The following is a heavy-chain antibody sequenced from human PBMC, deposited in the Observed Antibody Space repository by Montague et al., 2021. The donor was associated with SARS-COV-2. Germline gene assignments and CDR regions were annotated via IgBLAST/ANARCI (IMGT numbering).Heavy chain of an antibody. CDR2: IYYSGGI. Sequence: SETLSLTCTVSGGSKSDHYWAWIRQPPGKGLEWLAYIYYSGGINSNASLKSRVSMSVDTSKNQFSLKLTSVTAADTAVYYCARAVSVRRAVNWFDPWGQGTLVTVSS. V-gene: IGHV4-59*11. J-gene: IGHJ5*02. CDR1: GGSKSDHY. D-gene: IGHD3-10*01. CDR3: ARAVSVRRAVNWFDP.